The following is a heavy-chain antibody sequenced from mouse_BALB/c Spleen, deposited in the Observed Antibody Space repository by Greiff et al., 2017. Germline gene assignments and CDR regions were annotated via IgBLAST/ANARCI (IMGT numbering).Heavy chain of an antibody. CDR3: ARTDC. CDR1: GYSITSDYA. CDR2: ISYSGST. V-gene: IGHV3-2*02. J-gene: IGHJ4*01. Sequence: DVKLQESGPGLVKPSQSLSLTCTVTGYSITSDYAWNWIRQFPGNKLEWMGYISYSGSTSYNPSLKSRISITRDTSKNQFFLQLNSVTTEDTATYYCARTDCWGQGTSVTVSS.